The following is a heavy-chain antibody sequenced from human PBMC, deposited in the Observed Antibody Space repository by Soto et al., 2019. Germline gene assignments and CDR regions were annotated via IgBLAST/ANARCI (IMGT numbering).Heavy chain of an antibody. CDR3: TRHRIIWAEHVTTVISKDGFDI. Sequence: EVQLVESGGGLVQPGGSLTLSCAASGFSFSGSAMHWVRQSSGKGLEWVGRIRSKANSYATAYAASVTGRFTVSRDDSKKMTYLQMNSLKTEDTAIYYCTRHRIIWAEHVTTVISKDGFDIWGRGTVVTVSS. D-gene: IGHD4-17*01. CDR2: IRSKANSYAT. V-gene: IGHV3-73*01. J-gene: IGHJ3*02. CDR1: GFSFSGSA.